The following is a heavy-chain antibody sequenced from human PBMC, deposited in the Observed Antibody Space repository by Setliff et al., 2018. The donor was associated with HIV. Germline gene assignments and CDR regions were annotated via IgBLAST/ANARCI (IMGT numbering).Heavy chain of an antibody. CDR1: GGSITSYY. V-gene: IGHV4-59*08. CDR3: ARQGGYNSPLMV. J-gene: IGHJ4*02. Sequence: SETLPLTCTVSGGSITSYYWNWIRQSPGKGLEWIGYIFDSGTTKYNPSVTSRVTISVGASKNQFFLQLISVTAADTAVYYCARQGGYNSPLMVWGQGKLVTVSS. CDR2: IFDSGTT. D-gene: IGHD3-10*01.